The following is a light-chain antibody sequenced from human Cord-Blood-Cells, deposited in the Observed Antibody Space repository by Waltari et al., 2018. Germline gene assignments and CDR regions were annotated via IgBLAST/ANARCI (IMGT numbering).Light chain of an antibody. V-gene: IGKV3-20*01. J-gene: IGKJ1*01. CDR2: GAS. CDR3: QQYGSSPLWT. Sequence: EIVLTQSPGTLSLSPGERATLPCRASQSVSSSYLAWYQQKPGQAPRLLIYGASSRATGIPDRFSGSGSGTDFTLTISRLEPEDFAVYYFQQYGSSPLWTFGQGTKVEIK. CDR1: QSVSSSY.